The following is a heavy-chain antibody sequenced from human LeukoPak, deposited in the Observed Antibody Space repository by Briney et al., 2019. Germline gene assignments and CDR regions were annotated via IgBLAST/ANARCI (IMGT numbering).Heavy chain of an antibody. V-gene: IGHV4-39*01. Sequence: SETLSLNCTVSGASFSSSTYYWGWIRQPPGTVLAWFGSIYYSGSTYYNPSLKSRVTMSVDTSKNQFSLKLSSVTAADTAVYYCARHAGGISATGTRPFDYWGQGTLVTVSS. CDR3: ARHAGGISATGTRPFDY. J-gene: IGHJ4*02. CDR1: GASFSSSTYY. CDR2: IYYSGST. D-gene: IGHD6-13*01.